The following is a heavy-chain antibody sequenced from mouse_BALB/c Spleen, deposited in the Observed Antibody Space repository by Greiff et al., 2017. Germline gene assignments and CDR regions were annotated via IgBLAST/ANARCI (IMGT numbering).Heavy chain of an antibody. D-gene: IGHD1-1*01. J-gene: IGHJ4*01. CDR1: GYSITSDYA. CDR2: ISYSGST. CDR3: ARDYYGSSRAMDY. V-gene: IGHV3-2*02. Sequence: EVKLMESGPGLVKPSQSLSLTCTVTGYSITSDYAWNWIRQFPGNKLEWMGYISYSGSTSYNPSLKSRISITRDTSKNQFFLQLNSVTTEDTATYYCARDYYGSSRAMDYWGQGTSVTVSS.